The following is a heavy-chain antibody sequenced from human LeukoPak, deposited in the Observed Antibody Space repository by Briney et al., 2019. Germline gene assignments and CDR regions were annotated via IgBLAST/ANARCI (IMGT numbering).Heavy chain of an antibody. CDR2: INHSGST. CDR3: ARDQAYQLPPYYYYGMDA. J-gene: IGHJ6*02. CDR1: GGSFSGYY. D-gene: IGHD2-2*01. V-gene: IGHV4-34*01. Sequence: SETLSLTCAVYGGSFSGYYWSWIRQPPGKGLEWIGEINHSGSTNYNPSLKSRVTISVDTSKNQFSLKLSSVTAADTAVYYCARDQAYQLPPYYYYGMDAWGQGTTVTVSS.